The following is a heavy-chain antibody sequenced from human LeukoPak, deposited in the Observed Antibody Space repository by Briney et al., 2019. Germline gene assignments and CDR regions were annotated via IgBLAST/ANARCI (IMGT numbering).Heavy chain of an antibody. CDR1: AFTFSGYD. Sequence: GGSLRLSCAASAFTFSGYDIHWVPQCPDKGLEGVAGIWNDGSNKSYTDPVKGRFTIYRDNSKNTLYLHMNSLRAEDTAVYHCARGGYCSGGRCYPNWFDPWGQGTLVTVSS. CDR2: IWNDGSNK. J-gene: IGHJ5*02. D-gene: IGHD2-15*01. CDR3: ARGGYCSGGRCYPNWFDP. V-gene: IGHV3-33*03.